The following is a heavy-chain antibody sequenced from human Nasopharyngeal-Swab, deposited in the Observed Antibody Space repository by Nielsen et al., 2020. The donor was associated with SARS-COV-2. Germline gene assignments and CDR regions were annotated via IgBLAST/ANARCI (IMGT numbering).Heavy chain of an antibody. Sequence: SETLSLTCTASGDSISNSDYYWAWIRQPPGKGLEWIGSIEYSGNSYSSPSLQSRVIISVDASKNQFSLRLTSVTAADTAVYFCARSSRLYFDPWGPGTLVSVSS. CDR1: GDSISNSDYY. V-gene: IGHV4-39*01. CDR2: IEYSGNS. D-gene: IGHD2-2*01. J-gene: IGHJ5*02. CDR3: ARSSRLYFDP.